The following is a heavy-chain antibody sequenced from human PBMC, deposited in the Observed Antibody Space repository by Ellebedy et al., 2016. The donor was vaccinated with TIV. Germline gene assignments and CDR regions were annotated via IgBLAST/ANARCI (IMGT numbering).Heavy chain of an antibody. Sequence: GGSLRLSCAASGFTVSSNYMSWVRQAPGKGLEWVSAIYSGGSAYYADSVKGRFTISRDNPKNTLYLQMNSLRAEDTAVYYCARFRRIVVVPAATYYYYGMDVWGQGTTVTVSS. J-gene: IGHJ6*02. CDR3: ARFRRIVVVPAATYYYYGMDV. D-gene: IGHD2-2*01. V-gene: IGHV3-53*01. CDR2: IYSGGSA. CDR1: GFTVSSNY.